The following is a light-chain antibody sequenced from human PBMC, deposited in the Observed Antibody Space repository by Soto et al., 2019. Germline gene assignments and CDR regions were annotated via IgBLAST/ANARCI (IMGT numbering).Light chain of an antibody. J-gene: IGKJ5*01. CDR3: QQYNNWPPT. CDR2: NVS. Sequence: EIVMTQSPATLSVPPGESATLSCRASQSVSRKLVWYQQKPGQAPRLLIYNVSTTATGIPDRISGSGSGTEFTLTISSLQSEDLAVYYCQQYNNWPPTFGRGTRLEIK. CDR1: QSVSRK. V-gene: IGKV3-15*01.